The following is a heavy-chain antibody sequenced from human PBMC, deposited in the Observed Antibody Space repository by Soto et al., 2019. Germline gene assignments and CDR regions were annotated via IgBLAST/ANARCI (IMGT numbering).Heavy chain of an antibody. CDR1: GFSLSTTGVG. D-gene: IGHD3-10*01. CDR3: AQRLRDYGLGRERANYLDP. V-gene: IGHV2-5*02. J-gene: IGHJ5*02. CDR2: IYWDDDK. Sequence: QITLKESGPTLVRPTQTLTLTCTFSGFSLSTTGVGVGWIRQPPGKALEWLALIYWDDDKRYSPSLKSRLTITKDTSKNEVILTMTNMDPVDTATYCCAQRLRDYGLGRERANYLDPWGQGTLVTVSS.